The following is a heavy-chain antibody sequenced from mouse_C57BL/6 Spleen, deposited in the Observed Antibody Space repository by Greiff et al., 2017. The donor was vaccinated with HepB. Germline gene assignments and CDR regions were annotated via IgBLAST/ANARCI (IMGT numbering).Heavy chain of an antibody. Sequence: QVQLKQSGAELVRPGTSVKVSCKASGYAFTNYLIEWVKQRPGQGLEWIGVINPGSGGTNYNEKFKGKATLTADKSSSTAYMQLSSLTSEDSAVYFCARLLQDYAMDYWGQGTSVTVSS. J-gene: IGHJ4*01. CDR1: GYAFTNYL. CDR2: INPGSGGT. D-gene: IGHD1-1*01. V-gene: IGHV1-54*01. CDR3: ARLLQDYAMDY.